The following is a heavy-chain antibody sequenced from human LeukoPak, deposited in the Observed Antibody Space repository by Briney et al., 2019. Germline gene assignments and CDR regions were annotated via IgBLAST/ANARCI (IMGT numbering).Heavy chain of an antibody. Sequence: PGGSLRLSCAASGFTFSSYAMHWVRQAPGKGLEYVSAISSNGGSTYYANPVKGRFTISRDNSKNTLYLQMGSLRAEDMAVYYCARVELGYSLHFVDYWGQGTLVTVSS. J-gene: IGHJ4*02. CDR1: GFTFSSYA. V-gene: IGHV3-64*01. CDR3: ARVELGYSLHFVDY. CDR2: ISSNGGST. D-gene: IGHD2-15*01.